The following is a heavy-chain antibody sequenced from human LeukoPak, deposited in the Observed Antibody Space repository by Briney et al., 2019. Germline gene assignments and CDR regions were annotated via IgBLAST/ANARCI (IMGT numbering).Heavy chain of an antibody. CDR3: ARLAHCSGGSCYPVLDY. CDR2: IIPIFGTA. V-gene: IGHV1-69*05. Sequence: SVKVSCKASGGTFSSYAISWVRQAPGQGLEWMGGIIPIFGTANYAQKFRGRVTITTDESTSTAYMELSSLRSEDTAVYYCARLAHCSGGSCYPVLDYWGQGTLVTVSS. CDR1: GGTFSSYA. D-gene: IGHD2-15*01. J-gene: IGHJ4*02.